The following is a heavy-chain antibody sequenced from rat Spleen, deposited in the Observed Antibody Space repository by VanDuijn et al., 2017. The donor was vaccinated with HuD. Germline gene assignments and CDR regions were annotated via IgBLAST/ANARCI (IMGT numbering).Heavy chain of an antibody. J-gene: IGHJ2*01. V-gene: IGHV2-13*01. CDR2: IWGNGSP. Sequence: QVQLKESGPGLVQPSQTLSLTCTVSGFSLTSYHVSWVRQPPGKGLEWMGVIWGNGSPNYNSALKSRLSISRDTSKSQVFLKMNSLQTDDTGTYYCTIHPRYWGQGVMVTVSS. D-gene: IGHD3-1*01. CDR3: TIHPRY. CDR1: GFSLTSYH.